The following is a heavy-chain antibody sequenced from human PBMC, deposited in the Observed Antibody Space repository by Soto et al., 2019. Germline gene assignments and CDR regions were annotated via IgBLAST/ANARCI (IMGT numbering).Heavy chain of an antibody. J-gene: IGHJ6*02. CDR2: IIPIFGTA. CDR3: AREATVMATIPVLYYYYGMDV. Sequence: SVKVSCKASGGTFSSYAISWVRQAPGQGLEWMGGIIPIFGTANYAQKFQGRVTITADESTSTAYMELSSLGSEDTAVYYCAREATVMATIPVLYYYYGMDVWGQGTTVNVS. D-gene: IGHD5-12*01. V-gene: IGHV1-69*13. CDR1: GGTFSSYA.